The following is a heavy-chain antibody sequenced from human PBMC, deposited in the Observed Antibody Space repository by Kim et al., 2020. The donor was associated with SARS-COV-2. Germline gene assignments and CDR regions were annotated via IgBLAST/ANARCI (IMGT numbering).Heavy chain of an antibody. CDR2: IFGSGSGT. V-gene: IGHV3-23*01. Sequence: GGSLRLSCAASRFTFSNFAMSWVRQAPGKGLEWVSGIFGSGSGTYYADSVKGRFTISRDNSRNTLYLQMNNLSAEDTAVYYCARNVHNTSVTFYWYFDLWGRGTLVTVSS. J-gene: IGHJ2*01. CDR1: RFTFSNFA. D-gene: IGHD2-2*01. CDR3: ARNVHNTSVTFYWYFDL.